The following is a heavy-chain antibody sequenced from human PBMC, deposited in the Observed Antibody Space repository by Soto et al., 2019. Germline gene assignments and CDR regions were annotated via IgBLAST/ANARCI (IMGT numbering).Heavy chain of an antibody. D-gene: IGHD3-16*01. CDR2: ITGGGAT. Sequence: DVQLVESGGDLVQPGGSLRLSCVASGFPFNNFEMNWIRQAPGKGLEWISYITGGGATYYADSVKGRFTISRDNAKNSLFLQMNSVGVGDTAVYYCVGGGLSYFDHWGRGTLVTVSS. CDR1: GFPFNNFE. J-gene: IGHJ4*02. CDR3: VGGGLSYFDH. V-gene: IGHV3-48*03.